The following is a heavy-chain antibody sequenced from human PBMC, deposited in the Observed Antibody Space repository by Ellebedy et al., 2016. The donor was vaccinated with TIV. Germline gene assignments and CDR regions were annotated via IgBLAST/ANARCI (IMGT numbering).Heavy chain of an antibody. V-gene: IGHV3-7*03. Sequence: PGGFLRLSCAASGFSFRNYWMNWVRQAPGKGLELVANINQDGRAKNYVDSVKGRFAISRDNAKNSLYLQMNSLRREDTAIYYCARGSVVTGADSWGQGTLVTVSS. CDR3: ARGSVVTGADS. D-gene: IGHD2-21*02. J-gene: IGHJ4*02. CDR1: GFSFRNYW. CDR2: INQDGRAK.